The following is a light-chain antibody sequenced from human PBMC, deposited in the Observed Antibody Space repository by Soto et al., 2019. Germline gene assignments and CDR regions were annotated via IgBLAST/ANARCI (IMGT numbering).Light chain of an antibody. CDR1: SGSVSTSYF. Sequence: QAVVTQEPSFSVSPGGTVTLTCGLSSGSVSTSYFPSWYQQTPGQAPCSLIYSTNIRSSGVPDRFSGSILGNRAALTITGAQADDESDYYCVLFMGSVIFGGGTKLTVL. CDR2: STN. J-gene: IGLJ2*01. CDR3: VLFMGSVI. V-gene: IGLV8-61*01.